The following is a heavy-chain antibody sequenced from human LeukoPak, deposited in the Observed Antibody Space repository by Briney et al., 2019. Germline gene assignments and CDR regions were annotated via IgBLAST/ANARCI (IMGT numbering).Heavy chain of an antibody. Sequence: GGSLRLSCAASGFTFSNAWMSWVRQAPGKGLEWVSRIKSKTDGGTTDYAAPVKGRFTISRDDSKNTLYLQMNSLKTGDTAVYYCTTDLSSVLGTFDYWGQGTLVTVSS. D-gene: IGHD2-8*02. V-gene: IGHV3-15*01. J-gene: IGHJ4*02. CDR3: TTDLSSVLGTFDY. CDR2: IKSKTDGGTT. CDR1: GFTFSNAW.